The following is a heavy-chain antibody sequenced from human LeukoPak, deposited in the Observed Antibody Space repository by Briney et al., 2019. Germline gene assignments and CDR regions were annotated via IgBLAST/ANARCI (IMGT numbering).Heavy chain of an antibody. V-gene: IGHV3-48*03. CDR1: GFTFSSYE. CDR2: ISSSGSTI. CDR3: ARMSVSSFDY. J-gene: IGHJ4*02. Sequence: GGSLRLSCAASGFTFSSYEMNWVRQAPGKGLEWVSYISSSGSTIYYADSVKGRFTISRDNAKNSLYLQMSSLRAEDTAVYYCARMSVSSFDYWGQGTLVTVSS.